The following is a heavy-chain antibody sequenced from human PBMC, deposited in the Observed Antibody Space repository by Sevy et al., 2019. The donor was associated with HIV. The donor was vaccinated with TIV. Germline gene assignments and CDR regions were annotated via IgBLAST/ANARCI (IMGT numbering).Heavy chain of an antibody. V-gene: IGHV1-18*01. D-gene: IGHD4-17*01. J-gene: IGHJ6*02. Sequence: ASVKVSCKTSGYTFINYGITWVRQAPGQGLEWMGWITSYNGHTNYAQILQDRVTMTTDTSTSTAYLQLGSLRYDDTAVYYCARGRSVTTGRYYYGLDVWGQGTSVTVSS. CDR2: ITSYNGHT. CDR3: ARGRSVTTGRYYYGLDV. CDR1: GYTFINYG.